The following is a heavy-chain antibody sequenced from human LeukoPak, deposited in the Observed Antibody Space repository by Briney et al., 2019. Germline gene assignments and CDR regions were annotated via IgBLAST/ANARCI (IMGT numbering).Heavy chain of an antibody. CDR2: ISSSGNTI. V-gene: IGHV3-48*03. D-gene: IGHD3-10*01. J-gene: IGHJ6*02. Sequence: GGSLRLSCAASGFTFSSYEMNWVRQAPGKGLEWVSYISSSGNTIYYADSVKGRFTIPRGNAKNSLYLQMNSLRAEDTAVYYCERGGGYYGWGSIHYYYYGMDVWGQGTTVTVSS. CDR1: GFTFSSYE. CDR3: ERGGGYYGWGSIHYYYYGMDV.